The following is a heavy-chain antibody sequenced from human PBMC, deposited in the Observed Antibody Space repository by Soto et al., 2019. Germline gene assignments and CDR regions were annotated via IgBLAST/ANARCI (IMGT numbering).Heavy chain of an antibody. CDR3: ARHGITGSYY. CDR2: IKYSGAT. J-gene: IGHJ6*01. V-gene: IGHV4-39*01. D-gene: IGHD1-26*01. Sequence: SETVSITCTFHHCSRSTSSCHWDCTRQPSGKGLERIASIKYSGATFYNPSLKSRVTLSVDTSKNQFALKLSSVTAAETAVYYCARHGITGSYY. CDR1: HCSRSTSSCH.